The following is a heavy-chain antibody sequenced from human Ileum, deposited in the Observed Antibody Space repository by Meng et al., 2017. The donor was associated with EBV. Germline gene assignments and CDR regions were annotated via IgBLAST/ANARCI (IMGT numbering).Heavy chain of an antibody. V-gene: IGHV4-28*01. J-gene: IGHJ4*02. Sequence: VQLQESGPGLGKPSDPLSPICAVSGYSISTTNGWGWIRQPPGKGLEWIGHIYYSGTTYNNPSLKSRVTMSIDPSKNQFSLKLSSVTAVDTAVYYCARNSESGSYIDYWGLGTLVTVSS. CDR3: ARNSESGSYIDY. D-gene: IGHD1-26*01. CDR2: IYYSGTT. CDR1: GYSISTTNG.